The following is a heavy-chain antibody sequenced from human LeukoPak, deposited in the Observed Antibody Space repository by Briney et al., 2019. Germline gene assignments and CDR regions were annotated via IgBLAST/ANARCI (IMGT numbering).Heavy chain of an antibody. CDR1: GGTFSSYA. D-gene: IGHD4-23*01. CDR3: AREAALRWVFDY. J-gene: IGHJ4*02. Sequence: SVKVSCKDSGGTFSSYAISWVRQAPGQGLEWMGGIIPIFGTANYAQKFQGRVTITADESTSTAYMELSSLRSEDTAVYYCAREAALRWVFDYWGQGTLVTVSS. CDR2: IIPIFGTA. V-gene: IGHV1-69*13.